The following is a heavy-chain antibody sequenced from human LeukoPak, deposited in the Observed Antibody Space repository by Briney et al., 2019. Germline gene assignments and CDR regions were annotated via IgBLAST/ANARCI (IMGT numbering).Heavy chain of an antibody. CDR2: ISDSGDTT. V-gene: IGHV3-23*01. J-gene: IGHJ4*02. Sequence: GGSLRLSCAASGFTFSSYAMNWVRQAPGKGLEWVSVISDSGDTTFYADSVKGRFTISKDNSKNTLYLQMNNLRAEDTAVYYCAKAGGSADYGGNSGNVYWGQGTLVIVSS. CDR3: AKAGGSADYGGNSGNVY. CDR1: GFTFSSYA. D-gene: IGHD4-23*01.